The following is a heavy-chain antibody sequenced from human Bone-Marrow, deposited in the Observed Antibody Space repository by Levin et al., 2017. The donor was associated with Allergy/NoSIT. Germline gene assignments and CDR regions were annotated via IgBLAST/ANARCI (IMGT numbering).Heavy chain of an antibody. D-gene: IGHD3-22*01. CDR3: AKCGLRDSNGYQEVQFDY. CDR1: GFTFNTYA. CDR2: VSADGDAS. J-gene: IGHJ4*02. V-gene: IGHV3-23*01. Sequence: GGSLRLSCAVFGFTFNTYAVSWVRQAPGKGLEWVASVSADGDASYYADSVKGRFTISRDNARNTLYLQMSSLRAEDTAVYFCAKCGLRDSNGYQEVQFDYWGQGTLVTVSS.